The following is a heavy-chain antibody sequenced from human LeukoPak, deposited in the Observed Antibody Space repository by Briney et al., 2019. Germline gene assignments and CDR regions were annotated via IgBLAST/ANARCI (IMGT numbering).Heavy chain of an antibody. CDR1: GYTFTSYY. CDR3: ARAPHRFGEYYGDY. Sequence: ASVKVSCKAYGYTFTSYYMHWVRQAPGQGLEWMGIMNYSVGSISYAQKFQGRVTMTRDTSTSTAYMELSSMRSEDTAVYYCARAPHRFGEYYGDYWGQGTLVTVSS. J-gene: IGHJ4*02. D-gene: IGHD3-10*01. CDR2: MNYSVGSI. V-gene: IGHV1-46*01.